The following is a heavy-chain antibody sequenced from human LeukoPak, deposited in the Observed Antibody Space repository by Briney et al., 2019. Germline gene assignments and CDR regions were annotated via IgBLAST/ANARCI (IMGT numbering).Heavy chain of an antibody. V-gene: IGHV4-59*08. CDR2: IRYSGST. CDR1: GGSISSYY. CDR3: ASTQTGTTSLNFDY. Sequence: SETLSLTCTVSGGSISSYYWNWIRQPPGKGLEWIGNIRYSGSTNYNPSLKSRVTISVDTSKNQFSLKLSSVTAADTAVYYCASTQTGTTSLNFDYWGQGTLVTVSS. D-gene: IGHD1-7*01. J-gene: IGHJ4*02.